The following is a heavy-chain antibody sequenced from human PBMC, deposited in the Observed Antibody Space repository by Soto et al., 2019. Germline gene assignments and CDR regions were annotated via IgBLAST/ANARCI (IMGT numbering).Heavy chain of an antibody. V-gene: IGHV4-31*03. D-gene: IGHD2-21*02. Sequence: PSETLSLTCTVSGGSISSGGYYWSWIRQHPGKGLEWIGYIYYSGSTYYNPSLKSRVTISVDTSKNQFSLKLSSVTAADTAVYYCASQYCGGDCFLNWFDPWGQGTLVTVSS. J-gene: IGHJ5*02. CDR1: GGSISSGGYY. CDR3: ASQYCGGDCFLNWFDP. CDR2: IYYSGST.